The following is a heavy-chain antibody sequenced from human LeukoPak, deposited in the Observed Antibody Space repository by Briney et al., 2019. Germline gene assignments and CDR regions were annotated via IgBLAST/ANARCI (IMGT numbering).Heavy chain of an antibody. V-gene: IGHV3-66*02. Sequence: GGSLRLSCAASGISVSTNYMTWVRQAPGKGLELVSLLYATGNTYYADSVKGRFTISRDNSKNTLYLQMNSLRAEDTAVYYCAKSYCSSTSCYTDYYYYMDVWGKGTTVTVSS. J-gene: IGHJ6*03. CDR2: LYATGNT. CDR1: GISVSTNY. CDR3: AKSYCSSTSCYTDYYYYMDV. D-gene: IGHD2-2*02.